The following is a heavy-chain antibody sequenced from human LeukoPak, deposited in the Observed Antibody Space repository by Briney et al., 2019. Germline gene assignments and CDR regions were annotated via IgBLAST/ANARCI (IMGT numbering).Heavy chain of an antibody. CDR3: AIKYYYYGMDV. CDR1: GYSFTSYW. V-gene: IGHV5-10-1*01. CDR2: IDPSDSYT. J-gene: IGHJ6*02. Sequence: AGESLKISCKGSGYSFTSYWISWVRQLPGKGLEWMGRIDPSDSYTNYSPSFQGHVTTSADKSISTAYLQWSSLKASDTAMYYCAIKYYYYGMDVWGQETTVTVSS.